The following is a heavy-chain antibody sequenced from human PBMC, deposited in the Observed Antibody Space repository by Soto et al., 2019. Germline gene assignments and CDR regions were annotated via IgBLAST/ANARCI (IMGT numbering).Heavy chain of an antibody. D-gene: IGHD3-16*01. CDR1: GYTFTSYG. V-gene: IGHV1-18*01. CDR2: ISAYNGNT. Sequence: ASVKVSCRASGYTFTSYGISWVRQAPGQGLEWMGWISAYNGNTNYAQKLQGRVTMTTDTSTSTAYMELRSLRSDDTAVYYCTTGVMITFGGVIFDYWGQGTLVTVSS. J-gene: IGHJ4*02. CDR3: TTGVMITFGGVIFDY.